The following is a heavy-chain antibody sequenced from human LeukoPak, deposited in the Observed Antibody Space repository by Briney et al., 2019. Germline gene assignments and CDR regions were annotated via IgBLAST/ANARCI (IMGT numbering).Heavy chain of an antibody. D-gene: IGHD1-26*01. Sequence: GSSVKVSCKASGGTFSSYAISWVRQAPGQGLEWMGRINPNSGGTNYAQKFQGRVTMTRDTSISTAYMELSRLRSDDTAVYYCASSGSYYSEVDYWGQGTLVTVSS. CDR1: GGTFSSYA. V-gene: IGHV1-2*06. CDR2: INPNSGGT. J-gene: IGHJ4*02. CDR3: ASSGSYYSEVDY.